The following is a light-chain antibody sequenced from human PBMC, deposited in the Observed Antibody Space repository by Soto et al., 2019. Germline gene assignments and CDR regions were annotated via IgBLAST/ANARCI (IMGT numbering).Light chain of an antibody. J-gene: IGKJ2*01. V-gene: IGKV3D-15*01. Sequence: EIVLTQSPGTLSLSPGDRATLSCRTSQRITATYFAWYQQKPGQAPRLLISGATSRATGIPDRFSGSGSGTEFTLTINSLQSEDFAVYYCQQYNNWPHTFGQGTKLEIK. CDR1: QRITATY. CDR2: GAT. CDR3: QQYNNWPHT.